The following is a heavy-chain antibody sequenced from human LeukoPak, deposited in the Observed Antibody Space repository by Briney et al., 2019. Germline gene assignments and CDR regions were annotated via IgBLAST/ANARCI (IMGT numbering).Heavy chain of an antibody. D-gene: IGHD3-22*01. CDR1: GDTFSIYA. CDR3: ARDRDSCYHDSSGYSDY. V-gene: IGHV1-69*04. CDR2: IIPIRGIA. Sequence: ASVKVSCKASGDTFSIYALSWVPPAPGQGLEWMGRIIPIRGIANSARRFQGRVKITGDKSTCTAYMELRSLRAEDTAVYYCARDRDSCYHDSSGYSDYWGQGTLVTVSS. J-gene: IGHJ4*02.